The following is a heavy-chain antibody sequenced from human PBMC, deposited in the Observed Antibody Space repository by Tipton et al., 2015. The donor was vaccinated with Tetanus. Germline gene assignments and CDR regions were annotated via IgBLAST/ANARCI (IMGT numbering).Heavy chain of an antibody. J-gene: IGHJ4*02. Sequence: TLSLTCVVYGGAFSGYYWSWIRQPPGKGLEWIGYIYYSGSTNYNPSLKSRVTISVDTSKNQFSLNLSSVTAADTAVYYCARGGITAAGILDYWGQGTLVTVSS. V-gene: IGHV4-34*11. CDR1: GGAFSGYY. CDR3: ARGGITAAGILDY. CDR2: IYYSGST. D-gene: IGHD6-13*01.